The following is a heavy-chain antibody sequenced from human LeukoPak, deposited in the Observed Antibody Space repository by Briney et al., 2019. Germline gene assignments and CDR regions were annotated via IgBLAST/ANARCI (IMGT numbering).Heavy chain of an antibody. V-gene: IGHV4-38-2*02. Sequence: PSETLSLTCTVSGYSFSSGYYWAWIRQPPGKGLEWIASVVHTGTTYYNPSLKSRVTISVDTSKNQFSLKLTSVTAADTAVYYCARVLAAAGNNWFDPWGQGTLVTVSS. CDR2: VVHTGTT. J-gene: IGHJ5*02. CDR1: GYSFSSGYY. D-gene: IGHD6-13*01. CDR3: ARVLAAAGNNWFDP.